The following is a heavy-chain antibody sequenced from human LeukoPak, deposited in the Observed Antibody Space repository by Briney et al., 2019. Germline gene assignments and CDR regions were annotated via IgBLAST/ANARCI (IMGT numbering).Heavy chain of an antibody. D-gene: IGHD6-19*01. CDR3: ARVHLGEWLAYGDY. CDR2: MNPNSGNT. Sequence: ASVKVSCKASGYTFTSYGISWVRQAPGQGLEWMGWMNPNSGNTGYAQKFQGRVTMTRNTSISTAYMELSSLRSEDTAVYYCARVHLGEWLAYGDYWGQGTLVTVSS. V-gene: IGHV1-8*02. J-gene: IGHJ4*02. CDR1: GYTFTSYG.